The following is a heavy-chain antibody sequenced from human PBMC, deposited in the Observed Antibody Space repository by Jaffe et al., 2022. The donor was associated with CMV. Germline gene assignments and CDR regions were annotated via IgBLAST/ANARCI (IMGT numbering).Heavy chain of an antibody. CDR1: GYTFTSYY. D-gene: IGHD3-22*01. CDR2: INPSGGST. J-gene: IGHJ3*02. CDR3: ARDKEGAYDTRAFDI. V-gene: IGHV1-46*01. Sequence: QVQLVQSGAEVKKPGASVKVSCKASGYTFTSYYMHWVRQAPGQGLEWMGIINPSGGSTSYAQKFQGRVTMTRDTSTSTVYMELSSLRSEDTAVYYCARDKEGAYDTRAFDIWGQGTMVTVSS.